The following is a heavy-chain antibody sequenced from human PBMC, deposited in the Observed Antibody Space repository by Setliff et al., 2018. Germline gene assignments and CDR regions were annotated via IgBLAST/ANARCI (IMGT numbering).Heavy chain of an antibody. D-gene: IGHD6-19*01. CDR3: AKPRPGWPAGFDS. Sequence: GTLCLTCAASGFMFSTYGMHWVRQAPGKGLEWVAYIRSDGSNKYYTDLVKGRFSITRDNSKNTLYLQMSSLRPEDTALYYCAKPRPGWPAGFDSWGQGTLVTVSS. J-gene: IGHJ4*02. CDR2: IRSDGSNK. V-gene: IGHV3-30*02. CDR1: GFMFSTYG.